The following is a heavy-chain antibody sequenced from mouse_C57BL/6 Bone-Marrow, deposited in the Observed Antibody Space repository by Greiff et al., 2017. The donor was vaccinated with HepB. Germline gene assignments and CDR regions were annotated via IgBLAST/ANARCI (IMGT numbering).Heavy chain of an antibody. CDR1: GFNIKDDY. CDR3: TRFIVTTGFDY. J-gene: IGHJ2*01. Sequence: EVQLQQSGAELVRPGASVKLSCTASGFNIKDDYMHWVKQRPEQGLEWIGWIDPENGDTEYASKFQGKATITADTSSNTAYLQLSSLTSEDTAVYYCTRFIVTTGFDYWGQGTTLTVSS. V-gene: IGHV14-4*01. D-gene: IGHD2-5*01. CDR2: IDPENGDT.